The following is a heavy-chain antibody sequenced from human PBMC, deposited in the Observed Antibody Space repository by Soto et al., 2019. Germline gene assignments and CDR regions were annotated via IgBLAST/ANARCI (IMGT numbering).Heavy chain of an antibody. D-gene: IGHD6-19*01. J-gene: IGHJ4*02. Sequence: SETLPLTCTVSGGSISSYYWIWIRQPPGKGLEWIGYIYYSGSTNYNPSLKSRVTISVDTSKNQFSLRLSSVTAADTAVYYCARWGSGWYYFDYWGQGTLVTVSS. CDR1: GGSISSYY. CDR3: ARWGSGWYYFDY. V-gene: IGHV4-59*12. CDR2: IYYSGST.